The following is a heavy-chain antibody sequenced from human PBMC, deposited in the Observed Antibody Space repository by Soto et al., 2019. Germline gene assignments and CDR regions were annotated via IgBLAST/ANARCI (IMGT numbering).Heavy chain of an antibody. CDR3: ARETVVDATSYYGMDV. V-gene: IGHV1-2*02. D-gene: IGHD2-15*01. Sequence: ASVKVSCKASWDTFTSYGISWVRQAPGQGLEWMGCINHNSGGTNYAQKLQGRVTMTRDTSTSTAYMELSRLRSDETAVYYCARETVVDATSYYGMDVSGQGTTVTVSS. J-gene: IGHJ6*02. CDR1: WDTFTSYG. CDR2: INHNSGGT.